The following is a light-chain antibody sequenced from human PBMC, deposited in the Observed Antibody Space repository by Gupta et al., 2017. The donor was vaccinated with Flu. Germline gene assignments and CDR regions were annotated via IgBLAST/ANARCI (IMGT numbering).Light chain of an antibody. CDR1: QSVSSN. V-gene: IGKV3-15*01. CDR2: GAS. CDR3: QQYNNWPPLYT. J-gene: IGKJ2*01. Sequence: TQSVSPGERATLSCRASQSVSSNLAWYQQKPGQAPRLLIYGASTRATGIPARFSGSGSGTEFTLTISSLQSEDFAVYYCQQYNNWPPLYTFGQGTKLEIK.